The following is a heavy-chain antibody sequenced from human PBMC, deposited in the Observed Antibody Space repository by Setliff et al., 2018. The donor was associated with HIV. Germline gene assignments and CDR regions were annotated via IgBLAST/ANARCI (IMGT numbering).Heavy chain of an antibody. Sequence: PSETLSLTCSVSGGSINSGHYYWSWIRPHPGKGLEWIGYIYYTGSTYFNPSLKSRVTLSIDTSKNQFSLKLSSVTAAATAVYYCARDRYAGEIDYWGQGTLVTVSS. CDR3: ARDRYAGEIDY. D-gene: IGHD3-10*01. V-gene: IGHV4-31*03. J-gene: IGHJ4*02. CDR1: GGSINSGHYY. CDR2: IYYTGST.